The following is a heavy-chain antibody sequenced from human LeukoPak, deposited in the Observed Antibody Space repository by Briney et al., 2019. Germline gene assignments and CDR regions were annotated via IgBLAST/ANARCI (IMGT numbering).Heavy chain of an antibody. Sequence: PSETLSLTCTVSGGSISSYYWSWIRQPPGKGLEWIGYIYYSGSTNYIPSLKSRVTISVDTSKNQFSLKLSSVTAADTAVYYCARSGIQLWSSFDYWGQGTLVTVSS. CDR3: ARSGIQLWSSFDY. J-gene: IGHJ4*02. D-gene: IGHD5-18*01. CDR1: GGSISSYY. V-gene: IGHV4-59*01. CDR2: IYYSGST.